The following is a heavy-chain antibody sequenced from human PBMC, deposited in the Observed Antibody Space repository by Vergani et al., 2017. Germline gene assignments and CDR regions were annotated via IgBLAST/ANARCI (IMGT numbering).Heavy chain of an antibody. CDR1: GYTFTGYY. J-gene: IGHJ4*02. D-gene: IGHD4-17*01. V-gene: IGHV1-2*02. Sequence: QVQLVQSGAEVKKPGASVKVSCKASGYTFTGYYMHWVRQAPGQGLEWMGWINPNSGGTNYAQKFQGRVTMTRETSISTAYMELSRLRSDDTAVYYCARVTKGSAVTTSFVYWGQGTLVTVSS. CDR3: ARVTKGSAVTTSFVY. CDR2: INPNSGGT.